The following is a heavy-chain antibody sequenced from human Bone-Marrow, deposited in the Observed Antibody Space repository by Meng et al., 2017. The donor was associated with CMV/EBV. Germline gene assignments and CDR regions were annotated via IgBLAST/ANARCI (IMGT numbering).Heavy chain of an antibody. D-gene: IGHD5-24*01. J-gene: IGHJ4*02. CDR3: ARDLVGYNTIDY. CDR2: ISAYNGNT. Sequence: ASVKVSCKASGYTFTSYGISWVRQAPGQGLEWMGWISAYNGNTNYAQKFQGRVTITADKSTSTAYMELSSLRSEDTAVYYCARDLVGYNTIDYWGQGTLVTVSS. CDR1: GYTFTSYG. V-gene: IGHV1-18*01.